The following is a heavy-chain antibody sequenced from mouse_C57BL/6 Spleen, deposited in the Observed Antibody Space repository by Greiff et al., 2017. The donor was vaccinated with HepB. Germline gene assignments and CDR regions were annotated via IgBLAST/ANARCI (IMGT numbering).Heavy chain of an antibody. J-gene: IGHJ3*01. V-gene: IGHV1-54*01. Sequence: VQLQQSGAELVRPGPSVKVSCKASGYAFTNYLIEWVKQRPGQGLEWIGVINPGSGGTNYNEKFKGKATLTADKSSSTAYMQLSSLTSEDSAVYFCARSEDRQLRLPFAYWGQGTLVTVSA. D-gene: IGHD3-2*02. CDR3: ARSEDRQLRLPFAY. CDR2: INPGSGGT. CDR1: GYAFTNYL.